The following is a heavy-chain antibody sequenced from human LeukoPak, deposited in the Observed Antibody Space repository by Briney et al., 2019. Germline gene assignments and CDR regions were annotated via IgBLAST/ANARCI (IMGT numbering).Heavy chain of an antibody. CDR1: GFTFSYYA. D-gene: IGHD5-18*01. J-gene: IGHJ6*03. Sequence: GGSLRLSCGASGFTFSYYAMTWVRQAPGKGLEWVSTISGSGDSTYYADSVKGRFTISRDNAKNTLYLHMSNLRAEDTAVYYCAREGYGPDYYMDVWGKGTTVTISS. CDR2: ISGSGDST. V-gene: IGHV3-23*01. CDR3: AREGYGPDYYMDV.